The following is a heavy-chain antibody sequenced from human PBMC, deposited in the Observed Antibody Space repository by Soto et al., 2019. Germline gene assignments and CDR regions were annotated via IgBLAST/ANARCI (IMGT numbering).Heavy chain of an antibody. CDR3: ARDDSPTYSGSYYVDY. CDR1: GFTFSSYG. Sequence: QVQLVESGGGVVQPGRSLRLSCAASGFTFSSYGMHWVRQAPGKGLEWVAVIWSDGSNKYYADTVKGRFTISRDNSKNTLYLQMNSLRAEDTAVYYCARDDSPTYSGSYYVDYWGQGTLVTVSS. CDR2: IWSDGSNK. V-gene: IGHV3-33*01. D-gene: IGHD1-26*01. J-gene: IGHJ4*02.